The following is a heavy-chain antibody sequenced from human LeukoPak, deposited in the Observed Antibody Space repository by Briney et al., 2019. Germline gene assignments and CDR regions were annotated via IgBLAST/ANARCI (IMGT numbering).Heavy chain of an antibody. CDR1: GGSISSYY. CDR3: ARGSADSSGWYPSRYYYGMDV. Sequence: SETLSLTCTVSGGSISSYYWSWIRQPPGKGLEWIGYIYYSGSTNYNPSLKSRVTISVDTSKNQFPLKLSSVTAADTAVYYCARGSADSSGWYPSRYYYGMDVWGQGTMVTVSS. D-gene: IGHD6-19*01. CDR2: IYYSGST. V-gene: IGHV4-59*01. J-gene: IGHJ6*02.